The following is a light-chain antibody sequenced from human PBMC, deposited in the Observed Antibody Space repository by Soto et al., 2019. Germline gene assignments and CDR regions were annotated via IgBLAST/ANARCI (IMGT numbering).Light chain of an antibody. V-gene: IGKV3-11*01. CDR3: QQRWYWPVT. J-gene: IGKJ1*01. CDR1: QSVSSY. CDR2: DAS. Sequence: EIVLTQSPAILSMSAGERATLSCRASQSVSSYFAWYQQKPGQAPRLLIYDASSMATGVPARFSGSGSGTDFTLTISSLEPEDFAVYYCQQRWYWPVTFGRGTKVEIK.